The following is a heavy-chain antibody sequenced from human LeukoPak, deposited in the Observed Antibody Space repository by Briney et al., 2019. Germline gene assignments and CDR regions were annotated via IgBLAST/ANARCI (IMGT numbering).Heavy chain of an antibody. J-gene: IGHJ4*02. CDR3: ARGFYGSGSYYPY. CDR2: INPNSGGT. CDR1: GYTLTDSY. Sequence: ASVKVSCKASGYTLTDSYMHWVRQAPGQGLEWMGWINPNSGGTNYAQKFQGRVTMTRDTSISTAYMELSRLRSDDTAVYYCARGFYGSGSYYPYWGQGTLVTVSS. D-gene: IGHD3-10*01. V-gene: IGHV1-2*02.